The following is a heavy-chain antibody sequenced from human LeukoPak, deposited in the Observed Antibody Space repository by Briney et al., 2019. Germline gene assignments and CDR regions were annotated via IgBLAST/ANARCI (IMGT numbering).Heavy chain of an antibody. V-gene: IGHV4-59*01. Sequence: PSETLSPTCTVSGDSISSYYWSWIRQPPGKGLEWIGYIYYSGSTTYNPSLKSRVTISVDTSKNQFSLKLTSVTAADTAVYFCAGADTIFGAGPGWWGQGTLVTVSS. J-gene: IGHJ4*02. D-gene: IGHD3-3*01. CDR1: GDSISSYY. CDR3: AGADTIFGAGPGW. CDR2: IYYSGST.